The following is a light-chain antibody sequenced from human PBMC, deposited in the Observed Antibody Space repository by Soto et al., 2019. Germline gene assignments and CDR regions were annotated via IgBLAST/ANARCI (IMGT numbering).Light chain of an antibody. Sequence: DIQMTQSPSTLSASVGDRVTITCRASQSISRWLAWYQQKPGKVPRLLIYDASSLQSGVPSRFSGRGSGTEFTLSISSLQPDDFSTYYCQQYESYWTFGQGTKVEIK. CDR1: QSISRW. J-gene: IGKJ1*01. V-gene: IGKV1-5*01. CDR3: QQYESYWT. CDR2: DAS.